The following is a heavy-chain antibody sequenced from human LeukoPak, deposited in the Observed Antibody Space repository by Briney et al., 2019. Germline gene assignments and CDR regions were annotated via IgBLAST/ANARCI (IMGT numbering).Heavy chain of an antibody. V-gene: IGHV4-4*02. D-gene: IGHD4-17*01. CDR3: ARHGDSDAFDI. Sequence: PSETLSLTCTVSGGSISSSNWWSWVRQPPGKGLEWIGEIYHGGSANYNPSLKSRVTISVDKSKNQFSLKLSSVTAADTAVYYCARHGDSDAFDIWGQGTMVTVSS. CDR2: IYHGGSA. CDR1: GGSISSSNW. J-gene: IGHJ3*02.